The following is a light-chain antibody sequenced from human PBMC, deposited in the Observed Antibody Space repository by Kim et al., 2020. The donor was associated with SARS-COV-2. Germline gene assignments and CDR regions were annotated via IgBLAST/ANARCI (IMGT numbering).Light chain of an antibody. CDR2: GAS. CDR1: QSVSSN. J-gene: IGKJ2*01. CDR3: HQYNDWPPGDT. V-gene: IGKV3-15*01. Sequence: PGERAPLSCRASQSVSSNLAWYQQKPGRAPRLLIYGASTRATGIPARFSGSGSGTEFTLTISSLQSEDCAVYYCHQYNDWPPGDTFGQGTKLEI.